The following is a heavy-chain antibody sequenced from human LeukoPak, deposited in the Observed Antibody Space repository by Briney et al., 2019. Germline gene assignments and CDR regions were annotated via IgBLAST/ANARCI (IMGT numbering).Heavy chain of an antibody. CDR1: GFSLSDHW. CDR2: IKYDGSYT. J-gene: IGHJ4*02. CDR3: ARDSSSVPEY. V-gene: IGHV3-74*01. Sequence: PGGSLRLSCAASGFSLSDHWMYWVRQGPGKGLVWLSRIKYDGSYTSYADSVKGRFTVSRDNAKNTLYLQMNSLRAEDTAVYYCARDSSSVPEYWGQGTPATVSS. D-gene: IGHD2-2*01.